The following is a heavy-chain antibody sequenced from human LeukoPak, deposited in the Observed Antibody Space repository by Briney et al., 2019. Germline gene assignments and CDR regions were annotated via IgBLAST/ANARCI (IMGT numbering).Heavy chain of an antibody. D-gene: IGHD6-13*01. CDR3: ARDPGRSAAGTVGFAFDI. V-gene: IGHV3-66*01. CDR1: GFTVSCNY. Sequence: GGSLRLSCAASGFTVSCNYMSWVRQAPGKGLEWVSVIYSGGSTYYADSVKGRFTISRDNSKNTLYLQMNSLRAEDTAVYYCARDPGRSAAGTVGFAFDIWGQGTMVTVSS. J-gene: IGHJ3*02. CDR2: IYSGGST.